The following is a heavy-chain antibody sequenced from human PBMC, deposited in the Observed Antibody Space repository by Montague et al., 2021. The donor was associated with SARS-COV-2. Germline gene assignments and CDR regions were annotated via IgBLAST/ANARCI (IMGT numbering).Heavy chain of an antibody. D-gene: IGHD4-17*01. CDR2: ICSSGST. Sequence: TLSLTCTVSGGSIRSGSYYWSWIRQPAGKGLEWIGRICSSGSTNYNPSLKSRVTMSVDTSKNQFSLKVSSVTAAATAVYYCARDYGDYSYYYGLDVWGQGTTVTVSS. J-gene: IGHJ6*02. CDR3: ARDYGDYSYYYGLDV. V-gene: IGHV4-61*02. CDR1: GGSIRSGSYY.